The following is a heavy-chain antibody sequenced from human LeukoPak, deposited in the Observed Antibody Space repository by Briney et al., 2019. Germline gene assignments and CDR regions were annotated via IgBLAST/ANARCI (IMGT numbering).Heavy chain of an antibody. CDR2: INPNSGGT. CDR3: ARDPAVAGIS. J-gene: IGHJ5*02. V-gene: IGHV1-2*02. D-gene: IGHD6-19*01. CDR1: GYTFTSYG. Sequence: ASVKVSCKASGYTFTSYGISWVRQAPGQGLEWMGWINPNSGGTNYAQKFQGRVTMTRDTSISTAYMELSRLRSDDTAVYYCARDPAVAGISWGQGTLVTVSS.